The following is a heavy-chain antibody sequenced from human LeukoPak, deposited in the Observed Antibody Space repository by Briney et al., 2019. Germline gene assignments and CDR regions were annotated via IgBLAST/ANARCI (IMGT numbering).Heavy chain of an antibody. CDR3: AKTSRRDSTYDSPFDY. CDR2: VRGSGTAT. D-gene: IGHD3-3*01. V-gene: IGHV3-23*01. Sequence: GGSLRLSCAASGFTFSSYAMTWFRQAPGKGLEWVSAVRGSGTATYYADSVKGRFTISRDNSDNTLYLQMNSLRAEDTAIYYCAKTSRRDSTYDSPFDYWGQGTVVTVSS. CDR1: GFTFSSYA. J-gene: IGHJ4*02.